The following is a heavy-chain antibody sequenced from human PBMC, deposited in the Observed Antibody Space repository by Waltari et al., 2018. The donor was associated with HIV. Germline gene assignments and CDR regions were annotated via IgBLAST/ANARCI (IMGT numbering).Heavy chain of an antibody. CDR2: SSPDVSDK. V-gene: IGHV3-30*18. Sequence: VPLVESGGGVAQPGGTLGLSCGASGLRFPLSGSNWVRQTPGKVWEWVAGSSPDVSDKVFGDSGKGRVTISRDNSNNTVNLQMHSLRGSDTATYFCGKDGCSSGWCFDYWGQGTLVTVSS. D-gene: IGHD6-19*01. CDR3: GKDGCSSGWCFDY. J-gene: IGHJ4*02. CDR1: GLRFPLSG.